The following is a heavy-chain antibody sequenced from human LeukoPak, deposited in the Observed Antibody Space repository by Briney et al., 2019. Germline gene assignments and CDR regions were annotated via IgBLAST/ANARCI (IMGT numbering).Heavy chain of an antibody. CDR3: ARVLAGYDY. V-gene: IGHV3-64*02. D-gene: IGHD2-15*01. CDR2: INSDGSST. CDR1: GFTFSMYS. J-gene: IGHJ4*02. Sequence: GGSLRLSCAASGFTFSMYSMHWVRQAPGKGLECVSAINSDGSSTYYTDSVRGRFTISRDNSKNTLYLQMGSLITEDMAVYYCARVLAGYDYWGQGNLVTVSS.